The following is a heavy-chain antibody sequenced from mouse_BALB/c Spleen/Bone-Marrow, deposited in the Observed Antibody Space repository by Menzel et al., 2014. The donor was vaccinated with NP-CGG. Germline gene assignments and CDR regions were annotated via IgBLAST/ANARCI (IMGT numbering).Heavy chain of an antibody. CDR1: GYSIXSGYT. CDR2: IHYSGTT. D-gene: IGHD1-1*01. Sequence: EVKLMESGPDLVKPSQSLSLTCTVTGYSIXSGYTWHWIRQFPGNTLEWMGYIHYSGTTNYNPSLKSRISITRDTSKNQFFLQLNSVTTEDTATYYCAITTVVNAMDYWGQGTSVTVSS. V-gene: IGHV3-1*02. CDR3: AITTVVNAMDY. J-gene: IGHJ4*01.